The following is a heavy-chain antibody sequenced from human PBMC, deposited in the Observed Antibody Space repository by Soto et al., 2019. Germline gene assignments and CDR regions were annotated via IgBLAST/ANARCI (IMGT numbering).Heavy chain of an antibody. D-gene: IGHD6-13*01. V-gene: IGHV1-3*01. CDR1: GYTLTSYA. CDR2: INAGNGNT. J-gene: IGHJ5*02. CDR3: ARRAAAGTVPGGGYWFDP. Sequence: ASVKGSCQTSGYTLTSYAVYWVRQAHGQRLEWMGWINAGNGNTKYSQKFQGRVTITRDTSASTAYMELSRLRSDDTAVYYCARRAAAGTVPGGGYWFDPWGQGTLVTVSS.